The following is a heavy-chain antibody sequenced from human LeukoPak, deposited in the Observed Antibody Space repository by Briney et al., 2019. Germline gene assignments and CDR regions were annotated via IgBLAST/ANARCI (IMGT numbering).Heavy chain of an antibody. D-gene: IGHD5-12*01. V-gene: IGHV3-7*01. CDR1: GFTFSNYW. J-gene: IGHJ4*02. CDR2: INQDGGEE. CDR3: VRDGGVSGYDLLDY. Sequence: GGSLRLSCAASGFTFSNYWMSWVRQAPGKGLEWVAHINQDGGEEHYMDSVKARFIISRDNAKNSLSLQMDSLRAEDTAVYYCVRDGGVSGYDLLDYWGQGTLVTASS.